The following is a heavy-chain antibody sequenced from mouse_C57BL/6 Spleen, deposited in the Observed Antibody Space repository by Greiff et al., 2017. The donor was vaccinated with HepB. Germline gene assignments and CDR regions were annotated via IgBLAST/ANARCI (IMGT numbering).Heavy chain of an antibody. V-gene: IGHV7-1*01. Sequence: EVHLVESGGGLVQSGRSLRLSCATSGFTFSDFYMEWVRQAPGKGLEWIAASRNKANDYTTEYSASVKGRFIVSRDTSQSILYLQMNALRAEDTAIYYCARDEEENAMDYWGQGTSVTVSS. CDR2: SRNKANDYTT. CDR3: ARDEEENAMDY. J-gene: IGHJ4*01. CDR1: GFTFSDFY.